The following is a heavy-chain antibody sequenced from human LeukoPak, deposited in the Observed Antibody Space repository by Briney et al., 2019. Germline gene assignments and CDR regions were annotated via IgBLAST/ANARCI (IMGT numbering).Heavy chain of an antibody. V-gene: IGHV3-49*04. D-gene: IGHD3-16*01. CDR3: TREGRGSDAFDY. J-gene: IGHJ4*02. CDR2: IRSKAYGGTT. Sequence: GGSLRLSCTASGFTFGDYSMSRVRQAPGKGLEWVGFIRSKAYGGTTEYAASVKGRFTISRDDSKSIAYLQMNSLKTEDTAVYYCTREGRGSDAFDYWGQGTLVTVSS. CDR1: GFTFGDYS.